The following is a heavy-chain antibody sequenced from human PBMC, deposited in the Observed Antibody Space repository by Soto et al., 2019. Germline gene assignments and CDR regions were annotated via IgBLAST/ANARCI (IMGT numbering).Heavy chain of an antibody. V-gene: IGHV1-3*01. CDR3: AATTGYFQF. J-gene: IGHJ1*01. CDR2: INAGNGNT. Sequence: QVQLVQSGAEVKKAGASVRISCKASGYTFTTYNLHWVRQAPGQGLEWMGWINAGNGNTKYSQKFRGRVTITRDTSASTAYMELSRLRSEDTAFFYCAATTGYFQFWGQGTLVTVSP. D-gene: IGHD5-12*01. CDR1: GYTFTTYN.